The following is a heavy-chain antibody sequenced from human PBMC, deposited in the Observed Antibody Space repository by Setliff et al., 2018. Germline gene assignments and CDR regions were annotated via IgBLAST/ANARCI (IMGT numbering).Heavy chain of an antibody. CDR3: ARKGISALSGAFDM. D-gene: IGHD1-26*01. Sequence: KSSETLSLTCTVSGGSISSSSYYWGWIRQPAGKGLEWIGHIYIGGSANYNPSLKSRVTMSIDTSKNQFSLKLSSVTAADTAVYYCARKGISALSGAFDMWGQGTMVTVSS. CDR1: GGSISSSSYY. J-gene: IGHJ3*02. V-gene: IGHV4-61*05. CDR2: IYIGGSA.